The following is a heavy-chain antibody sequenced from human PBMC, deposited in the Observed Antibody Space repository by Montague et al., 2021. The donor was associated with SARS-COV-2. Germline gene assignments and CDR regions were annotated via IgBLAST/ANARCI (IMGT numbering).Heavy chain of an antibody. D-gene: IGHD2-2*01. CDR2: FYYTEGT. Sequence: SETLSLTCTVSGVSITTTGHSWGWVRQTPGKGLEWIGTFYYTEGTSYNPSLRSRVTMSVDTSKNQFSLRLTSMTAADTAVYYCARESIVVVPAEIYYYGMDVWGQGTTVTVSS. CDR3: ARESIVVVPAEIYYYGMDV. V-gene: IGHV4-39*07. J-gene: IGHJ6*02. CDR1: GVSITTTGHS.